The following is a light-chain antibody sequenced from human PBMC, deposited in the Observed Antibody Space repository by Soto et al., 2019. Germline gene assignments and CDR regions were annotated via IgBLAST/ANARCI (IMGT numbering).Light chain of an antibody. CDR1: SSNIGAGYD. CDR2: DNS. V-gene: IGLV1-40*01. CDR3: LSHDSSLSGSV. Sequence: QSALTQPPSVSGAPGQRVTISCTGSSSNIGAGYDVHWYQQLPGTAPKLLIYDNSHRPSGVPDRFSGSKSGTSASLAITGLQAEDEADYYCLSHDSSLSGSVFGGGTKVTVL. J-gene: IGLJ2*01.